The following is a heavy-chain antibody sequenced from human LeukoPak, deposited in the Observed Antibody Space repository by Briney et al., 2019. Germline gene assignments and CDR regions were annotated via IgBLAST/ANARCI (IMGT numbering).Heavy chain of an antibody. D-gene: IGHD3-3*01. Sequence: GGSLRLSCAASGFTFSSYSMNWVRQAPGKGLEWVSSISSSSSYIYYADSVKGRFTISRDNAKNSLYLQMNSLRAEDTAVYYCARDGGRFLEWQKRNNWFDPWGQGTLVTVSS. V-gene: IGHV3-21*01. CDR3: ARDGGRFLEWQKRNNWFDP. J-gene: IGHJ5*02. CDR2: ISSSSSYI. CDR1: GFTFSSYS.